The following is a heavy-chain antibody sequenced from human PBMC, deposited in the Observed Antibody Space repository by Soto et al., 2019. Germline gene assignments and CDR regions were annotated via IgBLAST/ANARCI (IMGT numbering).Heavy chain of an antibody. Sequence: GGSLRLSCAASGFTFSSYGMHWVRQAPGEGLEWVAVISYDGSNKYYADSVKGRFTISRDNSKNTLYLQMNSLRAEDTALYYCARDSYGLDVWGQGTTVTVSS. CDR3: ARDSYGLDV. J-gene: IGHJ6*02. CDR1: GFTFSSYG. CDR2: ISYDGSNK. V-gene: IGHV3-30*03.